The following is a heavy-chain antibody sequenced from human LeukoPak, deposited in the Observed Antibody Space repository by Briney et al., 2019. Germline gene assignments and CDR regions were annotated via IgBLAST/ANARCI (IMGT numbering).Heavy chain of an antibody. CDR2: ISGSGGST. J-gene: IGHJ4*02. Sequence: GGSLRLSCAASGFTFSRYAMSWVRQAPGKGLEWVSGISGSGGSTYYADSVKGRFTISRDNSKNTLYLQMNSLRAEDTAVYYCAIDLAYCGGDCFSDYWGQGTLVTVSS. CDR3: AIDLAYCGGDCFSDY. D-gene: IGHD2-21*02. V-gene: IGHV3-23*01. CDR1: GFTFSRYA.